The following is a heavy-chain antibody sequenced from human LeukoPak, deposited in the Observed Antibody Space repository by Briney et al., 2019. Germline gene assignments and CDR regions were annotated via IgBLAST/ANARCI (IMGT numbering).Heavy chain of an antibody. CDR1: GGTFSSYA. CDR2: IIPIFGTA. D-gene: IGHD3-22*01. V-gene: IGHV1-69*05. CDR3: ARDEYYYDSSGYYH. Sequence: GASVKVSCKASGGTFSSYAISWVRQAPGQGLEWMGRIIPIFGTANYAQKFQGRVTITTDESTSTAYMELSSLRSEDTAVYYCARDEYYYDSSGYYHWGQGTLVTVSS. J-gene: IGHJ5*02.